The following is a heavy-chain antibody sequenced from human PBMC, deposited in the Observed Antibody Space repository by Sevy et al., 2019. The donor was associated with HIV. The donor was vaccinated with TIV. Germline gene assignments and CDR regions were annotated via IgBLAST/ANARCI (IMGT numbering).Heavy chain of an antibody. Sequence: GGSLRLSCAASGFTFSSYGMHWVRQAPGKGLEWVAFIRYDGSNKYYADSVKGRFTISRDNSKNTLYLQMNSLRAEDTAVYYCAKDHYYGSGSPPLYYYYYGMDVWSQGTTVTVSS. CDR3: AKDHYYGSGSPPLYYYYYGMDV. D-gene: IGHD3-10*01. J-gene: IGHJ6*02. V-gene: IGHV3-30*02. CDR1: GFTFSSYG. CDR2: IRYDGSNK.